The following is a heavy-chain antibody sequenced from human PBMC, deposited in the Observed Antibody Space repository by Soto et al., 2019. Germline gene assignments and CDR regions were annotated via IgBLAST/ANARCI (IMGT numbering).Heavy chain of an antibody. Sequence: GESLKISCKGSGYNFVGYWIAWVRQMPGKGLELMGIIYPSDSDTRYRPSFQGQVTISADKSISSAYLQWSSLRASDTAMYYCARGGVSTRTFDYWGQGTPVTVSS. D-gene: IGHD3-3*01. CDR1: GYNFVGYW. V-gene: IGHV5-51*01. CDR2: IYPSDSDT. CDR3: ARGGVSTRTFDY. J-gene: IGHJ4*02.